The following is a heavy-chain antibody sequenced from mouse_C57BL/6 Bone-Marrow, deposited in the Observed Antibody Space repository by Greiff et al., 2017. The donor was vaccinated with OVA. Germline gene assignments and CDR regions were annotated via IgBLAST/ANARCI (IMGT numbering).Heavy chain of an antibody. Sequence: QVQLQQSGAELVRPGTSVKLSCKASGYAFTNYLIEWVKQRPGQGLEWIGEINPGSGGTNYNEKFKGKATLTADKSSSTAFLQLRSLTSEDSAVDICAREGDGYYRGLAYWGQGTLVTVSA. D-gene: IGHD2-3*01. V-gene: IGHV1-54*01. CDR3: AREGDGYYRGLAY. CDR2: INPGSGGT. J-gene: IGHJ3*01. CDR1: GYAFTNYL.